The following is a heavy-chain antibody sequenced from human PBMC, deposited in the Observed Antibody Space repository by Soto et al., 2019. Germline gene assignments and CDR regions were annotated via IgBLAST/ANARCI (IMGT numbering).Heavy chain of an antibody. CDR1: GFTFSSYS. Sequence: EVQLVESGGGLVKPGGSLRLSCAASGFTFSSYSMNWVRQAPGKGLEWVSSISSSSSYIYYADSVKGRFTISRDNAKNSLYLQMNSLRAEDTAVYYCARALGYSSSWYEVRSVYYYGMDVWGQGTTVTVSS. D-gene: IGHD6-13*01. V-gene: IGHV3-21*01. CDR3: ARALGYSSSWYEVRSVYYYGMDV. J-gene: IGHJ6*02. CDR2: ISSSSSYI.